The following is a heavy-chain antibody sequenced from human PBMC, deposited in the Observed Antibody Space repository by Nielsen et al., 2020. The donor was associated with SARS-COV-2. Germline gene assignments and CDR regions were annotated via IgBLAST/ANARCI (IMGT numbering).Heavy chain of an antibody. J-gene: IGHJ4*02. CDR3: ARATIFGVVIGFGFFDY. CDR2: IYHSGST. V-gene: IGHV4-4*02. Sequence: SETLSLTCAVSGGSISSSNWWSWVRQPPGKGLEWIGEIYHSGSTNYNPSLKSRVTISVDTSKNQFSLKLSSVTAADTAVYYCARATIFGVVIGFGFFDYWGQGTLVTVSS. CDR1: GGSISSSNW. D-gene: IGHD3-3*01.